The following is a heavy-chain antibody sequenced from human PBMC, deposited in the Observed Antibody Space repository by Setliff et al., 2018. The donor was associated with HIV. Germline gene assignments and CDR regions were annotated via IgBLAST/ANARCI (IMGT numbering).Heavy chain of an antibody. D-gene: IGHD2-21*01. CDR1: GVSINRTDHY. J-gene: IGHJ5*02. V-gene: IGHV4-39*01. CDR3: ARVPVAGANWFDP. Sequence: SQTLSLTCGVSGVSINRTDHYWGWIRQSPGKRLEWIGSVSQSGSTYYNPSLKSRITISVDRSKNLFSLKLISVTAADQGVYYCARVPVAGANWFDPWGLGTLVTVSS. CDR2: VSQSGST.